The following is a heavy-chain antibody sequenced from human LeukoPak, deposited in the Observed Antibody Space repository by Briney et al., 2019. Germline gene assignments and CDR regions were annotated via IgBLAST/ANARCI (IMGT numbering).Heavy chain of an antibody. J-gene: IGHJ4*02. V-gene: IGHV3-23*01. CDR1: GFTFSSYT. CDR2: ISGSGAST. D-gene: IGHD1-26*01. Sequence: GGSLRLSCTASGFTFSSYTMTWVRQAPGKGLEWISGISGSGASTYYADSVKGRFTISRDDSRNTLYLQMNSLRGDDTAVYYCAKDVGKWESLHFFDYWGQGTLVTVSS. CDR3: AKDVGKWESLHFFDY.